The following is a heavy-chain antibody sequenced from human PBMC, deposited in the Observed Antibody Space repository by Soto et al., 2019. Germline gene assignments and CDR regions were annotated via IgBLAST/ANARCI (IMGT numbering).Heavy chain of an antibody. CDR3: ARDSHSQQPNHRCVGGYMDV. Sequence: QLQLQESGPGLVKPSQTLSLTCAVSGGSISNGGYYWSWIRQHPGKGLELIGSIYCSGSTYYNPSITSRVTTSVATPKTQFSLKLSSVTAADTAVYYCARDSHSQQPNHRCVGGYMDVGGTGTTVTVSS. D-gene: IGHD6-13*01. CDR2: IYCSGST. V-gene: IGHV4-31*11. J-gene: IGHJ6*03. CDR1: GGSISNGGYY.